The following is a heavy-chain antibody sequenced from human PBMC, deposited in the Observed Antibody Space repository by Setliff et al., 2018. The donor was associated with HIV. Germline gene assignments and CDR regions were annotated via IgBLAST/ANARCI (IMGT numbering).Heavy chain of an antibody. D-gene: IGHD6-19*01. V-gene: IGHV1-46*01. CDR1: GDTFTGYY. CDR3: ARNQGDASGWYAGDY. J-gene: IGHJ4*01. Sequence: ASVKVSCKASGDTFTGYYMHWVRQAPGQGLEWMGVINTSGGSAGYAEKFRGRVTMTRDTSTNTVYMDLRNLRSEDTAVYYCARNQGDASGWYAGDYWGHGTLVTVSS. CDR2: INTSGGSA.